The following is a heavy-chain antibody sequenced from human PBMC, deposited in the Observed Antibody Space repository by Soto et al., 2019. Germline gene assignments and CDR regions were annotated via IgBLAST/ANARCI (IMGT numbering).Heavy chain of an antibody. J-gene: IGHJ5*02. CDR3: AKGESSVSASYFDP. V-gene: IGHV3-23*01. CDR2: ISGSGGST. CDR1: GFTFSSYV. Sequence: PGGSLRLSCAASGFTFSSYVMSWVRQAPGKGLEWVSAISGSGGSTYYADSVKGRFTISRDNSKNTLYLQMNSLRAEDTAVYYCAKGESSVSASYFDPWGQGTLVTVSS. D-gene: IGHD3-22*01.